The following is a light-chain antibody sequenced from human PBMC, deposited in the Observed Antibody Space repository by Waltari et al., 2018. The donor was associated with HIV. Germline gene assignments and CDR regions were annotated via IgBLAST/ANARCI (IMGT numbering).Light chain of an antibody. CDR1: SSNIGSNY. Sequence: QSVLTQPPSASGTPGQRVTISCSGSSSNIGSNYVYWYQQLPGTAPKLLIYRNNQRPSGVPDRVSGSKSGTSASLAISGLRSEDEADYCCAAWDDSLSGLFGGGTKLTVL. CDR2: RNN. CDR3: AAWDDSLSGL. V-gene: IGLV1-47*01. J-gene: IGLJ2*01.